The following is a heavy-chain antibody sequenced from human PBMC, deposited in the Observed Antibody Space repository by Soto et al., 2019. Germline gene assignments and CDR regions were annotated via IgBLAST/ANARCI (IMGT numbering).Heavy chain of an antibody. CDR3: ARDGCDYYGSESHDYYYYMDV. CDR2: ISSSSSFI. V-gene: IGHV3-21*01. D-gene: IGHD3-10*01. Sequence: EVQLVESGGGLVKPGGSLRLSCAASGVTFSTYSMNWVRQAPGKGLEWVSSISSSSSFIKYADSVKGRFTISRDNAKKSAFLQMNSLRVEVTAVYYCARDGCDYYGSESHDYYYYMDVWGKGTTVTVSS. J-gene: IGHJ6*03. CDR1: GVTFSTYS.